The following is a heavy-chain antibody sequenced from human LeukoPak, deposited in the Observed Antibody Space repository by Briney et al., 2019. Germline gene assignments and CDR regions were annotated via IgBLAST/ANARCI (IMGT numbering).Heavy chain of an antibody. V-gene: IGHV3-48*03. CDR3: ARELYDYVWGSYRLDAFDI. CDR1: GFTFSSYE. Sequence: GGSLRLSCAASGFTFSSYEMNWVRQAPGKGLEWVSYISSSGSTIYYADSVKGRFTISRDNAKNSLYLQMNSLRAEDTAVYYCARELYDYVWGSYRLDAFDIWGQGTMDTVSS. CDR2: ISSSGSTI. D-gene: IGHD3-16*02. J-gene: IGHJ3*02.